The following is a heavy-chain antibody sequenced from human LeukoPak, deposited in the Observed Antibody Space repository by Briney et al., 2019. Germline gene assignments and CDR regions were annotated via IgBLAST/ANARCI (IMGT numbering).Heavy chain of an antibody. V-gene: IGHV3-23*01. J-gene: IGHJ6*02. Sequence: GGSLRLSCAASGFTFTDYAMTWVRQAPGKGLEWVSVISGSAGSTYYADSVQGRFTISRDNSKSTLCLQMNSLRAEDTAPYYCAKSVAIYFYYGLDVWGQGTTVAVSS. CDR1: GFTFTDYA. CDR2: ISGSAGST. D-gene: IGHD3-3*01. CDR3: AKSVAIYFYYGLDV.